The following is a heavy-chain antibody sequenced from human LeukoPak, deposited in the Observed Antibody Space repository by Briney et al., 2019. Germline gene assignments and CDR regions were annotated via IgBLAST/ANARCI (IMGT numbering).Heavy chain of an antibody. D-gene: IGHD3-9*01. CDR1: GYTFTSYY. CDR2: INPSGGST. CDR3: ARDGYLTGSL. Sequence: GASVKVSCKASGYTFTSYYMHWVRQAPGQGLEWMGIINPSGGSTSYAQKFQGRVTMTTDTSTSTAYMELRSLRSDDTAVYYCARDGYLTGSLWGQGTLVTVSS. J-gene: IGHJ4*02. V-gene: IGHV1-46*01.